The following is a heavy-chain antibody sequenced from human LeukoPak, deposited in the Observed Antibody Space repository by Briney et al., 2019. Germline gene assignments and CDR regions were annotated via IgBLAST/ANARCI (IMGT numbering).Heavy chain of an antibody. V-gene: IGHV3-23*01. J-gene: IGHJ4*02. CDR2: ISGSGGST. CDR3: ARYFSHSSAWSEGGLDQ. D-gene: IGHD6-19*01. Sequence: GGSLRLSCAASGFTFSSYAMSWVRQAPGKGLEWVSAISGSGGSTYYADSVKGRFTISRDNSKNTLYLQMNSLRAEDTAVYYCARYFSHSSAWSEGGLDQWGQGALVTVSS. CDR1: GFTFSSYA.